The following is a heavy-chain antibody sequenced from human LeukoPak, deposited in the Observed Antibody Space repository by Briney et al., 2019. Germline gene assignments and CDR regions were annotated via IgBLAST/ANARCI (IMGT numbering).Heavy chain of an antibody. D-gene: IGHD3-10*01. V-gene: IGHV3-23*01. CDR2: ISASGIGT. Sequence: GRALRLSCAASGFTFSTYVMSWVRQAPGKGLEGVSTISASGIGTYYADSVKGLSTVSRDNSKNTLYLQMNSLRAEDTLVYFCANLRGSGSSYFDSWGQGTLVTVSS. CDR1: GFTFSTYV. CDR3: ANLRGSGSSYFDS. J-gene: IGHJ4*02.